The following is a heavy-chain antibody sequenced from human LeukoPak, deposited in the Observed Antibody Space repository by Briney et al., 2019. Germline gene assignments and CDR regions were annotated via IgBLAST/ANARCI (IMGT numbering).Heavy chain of an antibody. CDR2: IYYNGST. D-gene: IGHD3-22*01. J-gene: IGHJ1*01. CDR1: GGSISSSSYF. V-gene: IGHV4-39*02. CDR3: ARDGHSSGYYTIIDFQH. Sequence: SETLSLTCTISGGSISSSSYFWAWTRQPPGKGLECIGTIYYNGSTYYSPSLKSRVTISVDTSKNQFSLKMRYVTAADTAVYYCARDGHSSGYYTIIDFQHWGQGTLVTVSS.